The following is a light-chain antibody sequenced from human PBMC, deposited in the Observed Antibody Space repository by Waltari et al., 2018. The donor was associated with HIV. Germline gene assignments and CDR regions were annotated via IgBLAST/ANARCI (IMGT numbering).Light chain of an antibody. J-gene: IGKJ1*01. V-gene: IGKV3-20*01. Sequence: EIVLTQSPGTLSLSPGERATLSCRASQSVTSSYLAWYQQQPGQSPRLLIYGASSRATGIPDRVSGSGSGTDFTLTISRLEPEDFAVYYCQQYGRSPWTFGQGTKVEIK. CDR3: QQYGRSPWT. CDR1: QSVTSSY. CDR2: GAS.